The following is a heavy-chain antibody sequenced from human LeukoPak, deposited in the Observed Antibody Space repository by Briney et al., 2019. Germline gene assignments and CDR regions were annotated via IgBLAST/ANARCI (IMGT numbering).Heavy chain of an antibody. Sequence: SETLSLTCTVSGGSISSGTYYWGWIRQPPGKGLEWIGSIYYSGGTYYNPSLKSRGTMSVDTSKNQFSLKLSSVTAADTAVYYCARVWRSSSSPYFFDYWGQGTLVTVSS. CDR3: ARVWRSSSSPYFFDY. V-gene: IGHV4-39*01. CDR2: IYYSGGT. D-gene: IGHD6-13*01. J-gene: IGHJ4*02. CDR1: GGSISSGTYY.